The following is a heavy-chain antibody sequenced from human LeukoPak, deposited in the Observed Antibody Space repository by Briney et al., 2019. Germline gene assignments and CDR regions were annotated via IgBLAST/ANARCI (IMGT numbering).Heavy chain of an antibody. D-gene: IGHD1-20*01. Sequence: GGSLRLSCAASGFTFNSYAIHWVRQAPGKGLEWVAVISYDGSNKYYAESVKGRFTISRDNSKNTLYLQLNSLRPDDTAVYYCARSVDITGLEVYFDYWGQGTLVTVSS. CDR1: GFTFNSYA. CDR2: ISYDGSNK. V-gene: IGHV3-30*04. J-gene: IGHJ4*02. CDR3: ARSVDITGLEVYFDY.